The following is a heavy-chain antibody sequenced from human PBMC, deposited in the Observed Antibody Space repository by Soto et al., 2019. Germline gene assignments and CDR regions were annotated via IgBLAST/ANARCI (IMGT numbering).Heavy chain of an antibody. J-gene: IGHJ4*02. CDR3: AHRAGFDY. CDR1: GYTFSSFD. CDR2: ISGSGGGT. V-gene: IGHV3-23*01. Sequence: EVQLWESGGGLVQPGGSLRLSCAVSGYTFSSFDMSWVRQAPGKGLEWVSTISGSGGGTNYADSVKGRFTISRDISTYTVYLQMNSLKAADTAVYYCAHRAGFDYWGQGALVPVSS. D-gene: IGHD3-10*01.